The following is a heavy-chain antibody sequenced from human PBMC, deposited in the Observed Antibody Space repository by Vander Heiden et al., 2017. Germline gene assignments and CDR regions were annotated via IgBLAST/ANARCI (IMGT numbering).Heavy chain of an antibody. CDR1: GFTVRGKY. Sequence: EVQLVESGGGLIQPGGSLRPSCAASGFTVRGKYMSWVRQAPGKWLEWVSVIYSGGSTYYADSVKGRFTISRDNSKNTLYLQMNSLRAEDTAVYYCARSPLWFGGYGMDVWGQGTTVTVSS. CDR2: IYSGGST. J-gene: IGHJ6*02. V-gene: IGHV3-53*01. CDR3: ARSPLWFGGYGMDV. D-gene: IGHD3-10*01.